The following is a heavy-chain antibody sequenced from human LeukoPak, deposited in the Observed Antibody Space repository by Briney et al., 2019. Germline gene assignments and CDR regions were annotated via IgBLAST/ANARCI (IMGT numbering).Heavy chain of an antibody. J-gene: IGHJ3*01. V-gene: IGHV4-59*08. CDR1: GGSIGSYY. CDR2: IYYSGST. CDR3: ARPGVGSGRHGAFDV. Sequence: PSETLSLTCTVSGGSIGSYYWSWIRQPPGKGLEWLGYIYYSGSTNYNPSLESRVTMSVDTSKNQFSLNLRSMTAADTAVYYCARPGVGSGRHGAFDVWGQGTMVTVSS. D-gene: IGHD5-12*01.